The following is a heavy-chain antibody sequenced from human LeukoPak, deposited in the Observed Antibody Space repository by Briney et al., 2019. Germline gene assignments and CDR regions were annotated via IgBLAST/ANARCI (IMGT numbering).Heavy chain of an antibody. CDR3: AKNRGSTWWDLVDF. V-gene: IGHV1-18*01. Sequence: GASVKVSCKASGHTFTNYGITWVRQAPGQGLEWMGWISADNGNTNYAQKFQDRVTISTDTSTSTAFMELRSLTSDDTAVYYCAKNRGSTWWDLVDFWGQGTLVTASS. D-gene: IGHD1-26*01. CDR2: ISADNGNT. J-gene: IGHJ4*02. CDR1: GHTFTNYG.